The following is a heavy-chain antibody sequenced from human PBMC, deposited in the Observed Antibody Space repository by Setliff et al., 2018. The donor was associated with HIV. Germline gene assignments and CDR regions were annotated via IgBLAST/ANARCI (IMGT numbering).Heavy chain of an antibody. CDR3: AKGDSSGWYTDAFDI. Sequence: PSETLSLTCTVSGGSISSRSYYWGWIRQPAGKGLEWIGRIYTSGSTNYNPSLKSRVTMSIDTSKKQFSLKLSSVTAADTAVYYCAKGDSSGWYTDAFDIWGQGTMVTVSS. V-gene: IGHV4-61*02. CDR2: IYTSGST. CDR1: GGSISSRSYY. J-gene: IGHJ3*02. D-gene: IGHD6-19*01.